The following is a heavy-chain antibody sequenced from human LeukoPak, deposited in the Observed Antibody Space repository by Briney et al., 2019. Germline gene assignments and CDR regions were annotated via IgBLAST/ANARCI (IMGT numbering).Heavy chain of an antibody. CDR3: ARTPPPAYYYGMDV. V-gene: IGHV2-70*11. CDR1: GFSLSTSGIC. CDR2: IDWDDDK. J-gene: IGHJ6*02. Sequence: SGPALVKPTQTLTLTCTFSGFSLSTSGICVSWIRQPPGKALEWLARIDWDDDKYYSTSLKTRLTISKDTSKNQVVLTMTNMDPVDTATYYCARTPPPAYYYGMDVWGQGTTVTVSS.